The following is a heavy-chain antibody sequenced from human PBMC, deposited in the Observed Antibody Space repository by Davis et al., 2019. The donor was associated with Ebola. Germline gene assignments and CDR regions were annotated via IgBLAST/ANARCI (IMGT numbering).Heavy chain of an antibody. CDR1: GYTFTNYY. CDR2: IFPGDSDT. V-gene: IGHV5-51*01. D-gene: IGHD2-8*02. Sequence: KVSCKASGYTFTNYYMHWVRQKPGKGLEWMGIIFPGDSDTRYSPSFRGQVTIPADKSIKTAFLQWSSLKASDTAMYYCASLRRTITGMDDAFDIWGQGTMVTVSS. J-gene: IGHJ3*02. CDR3: ASLRRTITGMDDAFDI.